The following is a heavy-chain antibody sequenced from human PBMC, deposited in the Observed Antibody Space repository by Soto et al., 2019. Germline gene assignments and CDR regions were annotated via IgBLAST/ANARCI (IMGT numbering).Heavy chain of an antibody. CDR2: IYHTGST. D-gene: IGHD5-18*01. CDR3: ARGGYSSDY. V-gene: IGHV4-30-2*01. J-gene: IGHJ4*02. CDR1: GGSISSGGFS. Sequence: SETLSLTCAVSGGSISSGGFSWNWIRQPPGKGLEWIGYIYHTGSTYYNPSLKSRVTISVDRSKNQFSLKLSSVTAADTAVYYCARGGYSSDYWGQGTLVTVSS.